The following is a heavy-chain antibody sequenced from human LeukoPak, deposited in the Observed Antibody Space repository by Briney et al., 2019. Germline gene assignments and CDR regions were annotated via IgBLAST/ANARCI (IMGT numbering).Heavy chain of an antibody. V-gene: IGHV1-58*02. CDR2: IVVGSGDT. CDR1: GFTFTSSA. D-gene: IGHD3-10*01. CDR3: AAARGDPYYFDY. J-gene: IGHJ4*02. Sequence: SVTVSCKASGFTFTSSAMQWVRQARGQRLEWIGWIVVGSGDTNYAQKFQERVTITRDMSTSTAYMELSSLRSEDPAVYYCAAARGDPYYFDYWGQGTLVTVSS.